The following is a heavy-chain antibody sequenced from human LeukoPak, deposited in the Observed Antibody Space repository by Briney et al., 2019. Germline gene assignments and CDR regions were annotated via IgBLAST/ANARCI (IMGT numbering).Heavy chain of an antibody. CDR3: AKDGWTTVTTNYYYYYMDV. CDR1: GFTFSSYA. CDR2: ISGSGSST. J-gene: IGHJ6*03. Sequence: GGSLRLSCAASGFTFSSYAMSWVRQAPGKGLEWVSAISGSGSSTYYADSVKGRFTISRDNSKNTLYLQMNSLRAEDTAVYYCAKDGWTTVTTNYYYYYMDVWGKGTTVTVSS. D-gene: IGHD4-17*01. V-gene: IGHV3-23*01.